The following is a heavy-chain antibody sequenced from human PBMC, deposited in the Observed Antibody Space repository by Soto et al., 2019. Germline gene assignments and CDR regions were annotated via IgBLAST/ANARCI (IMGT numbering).Heavy chain of an antibody. CDR1: GFTFSSYS. CDR2: ISSSSSYI. V-gene: IGHV3-21*01. Sequence: PGGSLRLSCAASGFTFSSYSMNWVRQAPGKGLEWVSSISSSSSYIYYADSVKGRFTISRDNAKNSLYLQMNSLRAEDTAVYYCAREPAWQPRPKYNWFDPWGQGTLVTVSS. D-gene: IGHD5-12*01. J-gene: IGHJ5*02. CDR3: AREPAWQPRPKYNWFDP.